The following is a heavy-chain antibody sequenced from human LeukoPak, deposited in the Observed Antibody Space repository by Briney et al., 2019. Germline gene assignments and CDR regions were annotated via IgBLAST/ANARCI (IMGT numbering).Heavy chain of an antibody. CDR1: GFTFSSYC. Sequence: GGSLRLSCAASGFTFSSYCMSWVRQAPGKGLGWVSGIGISGGSTYYADSVKGRFTISRDNSKNTLYLQMNSLRAEDTAFYYCAKDHGSGSYYNIPDYWGQGTLVTVSS. J-gene: IGHJ4*02. V-gene: IGHV3-23*01. CDR2: IGISGGST. CDR3: AKDHGSGSYYNIPDY. D-gene: IGHD3-10*01.